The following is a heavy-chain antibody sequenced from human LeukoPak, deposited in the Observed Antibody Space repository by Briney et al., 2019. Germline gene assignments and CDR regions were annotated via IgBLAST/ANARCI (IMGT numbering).Heavy chain of an antibody. CDR2: IHSGGTT. CDR3: ARDNGSGYAKGYEHYYYYLDV. J-gene: IGHJ6*03. D-gene: IGHD3-3*02. CDR1: GDSISDDY. Sequence: PSETLSLTCTVSGDSISDDYYTWLRQPAGKGLEWIGRIHSGGTTNYNPSLMSRVTLSIDKSKKHISLRLTSVTAADTALYYCARDNGSGYAKGYEHYYYYLDVWGKGTTVTVSS. V-gene: IGHV4-4*07.